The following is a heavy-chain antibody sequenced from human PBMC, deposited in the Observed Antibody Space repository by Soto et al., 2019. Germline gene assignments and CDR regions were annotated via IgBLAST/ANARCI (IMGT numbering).Heavy chain of an antibody. Sequence: QVQLVESGGGVVQPGRSPRLSCAASGFTFSSYGMHWVRQAPGKGLEWVAVISYDGSNKYYADSVKGRFTISRDNSKNTLYLQMNSLRAEDTAVYYCAKEEGGYCSSTSCYTEAFDIWGQGTMVTVSS. CDR1: GFTFSSYG. CDR2: ISYDGSNK. CDR3: AKEEGGYCSSTSCYTEAFDI. D-gene: IGHD2-2*02. V-gene: IGHV3-30*18. J-gene: IGHJ3*02.